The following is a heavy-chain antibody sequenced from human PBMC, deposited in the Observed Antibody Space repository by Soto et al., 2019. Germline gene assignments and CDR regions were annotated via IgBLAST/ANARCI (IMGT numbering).Heavy chain of an antibody. CDR1: SGSIISSNW. V-gene: IGHV4-4*02. J-gene: IGHJ3*02. D-gene: IGHD3-10*01. CDR3: ARGGTMVRRWRAFDI. Sequence: LSLTCAVSSGSIISSNWWSWVRQPPGKGLEWIGEIYHSGSTNYNPSLKSRVTISVDKSKNQFSLKLSSVTAADTAVYYCARGGTMVRRWRAFDIWGQGTMVTVSS. CDR2: IYHSGST.